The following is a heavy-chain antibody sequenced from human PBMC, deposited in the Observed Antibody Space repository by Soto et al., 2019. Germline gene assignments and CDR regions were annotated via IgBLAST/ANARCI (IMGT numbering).Heavy chain of an antibody. V-gene: IGHV4-30-2*01. CDR2: IYHSGST. CDR1: SGSISSGGYS. Sequence: KPSETLSLTCAVSSGSISSGGYSWSWIRKPPGKGLEWIGYIYHSGSTYYNPSLKSRVTISVDRSKNQFSLKLSSVTAADTAVYYCARCRFPEGGYYYGMDVWGQGTTVTVSS. CDR3: ARCRFPEGGYYYGMDV. J-gene: IGHJ6*02. D-gene: IGHD1-26*01.